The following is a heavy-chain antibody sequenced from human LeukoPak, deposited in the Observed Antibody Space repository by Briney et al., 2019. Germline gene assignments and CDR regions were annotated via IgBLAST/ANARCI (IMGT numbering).Heavy chain of an antibody. CDR2: IYYSGST. V-gene: IGHV4-59*12. CDR3: ARGLRRGYSYGPGSY. CDR1: GGSISSYY. Sequence: SETLSLTCTVSGGSISSYYWSWIRQPPGKGLEWIGYIYYSGSTNYNPSLKSRVTISVDTSKNQFSLKLSSVTAADTAVYYCARGLRRGYSYGPGSYWGQGTLVTVSS. D-gene: IGHD5-18*01. J-gene: IGHJ4*02.